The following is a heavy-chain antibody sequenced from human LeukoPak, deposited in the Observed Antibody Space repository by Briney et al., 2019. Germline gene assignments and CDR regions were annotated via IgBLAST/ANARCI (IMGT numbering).Heavy chain of an antibody. V-gene: IGHV3-33*01. D-gene: IGHD3-10*01. CDR2: IWYDGSNK. J-gene: IGHJ4*02. CDR3: ARTTTPHYYGSGSYALGY. CDR1: GFTFSSYG. Sequence: GGSLRLSCAVSGFTFSSYGMHWVRQAPGKGLEWVAVIWYDGSNKYYADSVKGRFTISRDNSKNTLYLQMSSLSTEDTAVYYCARTTTPHYYGSGSYALGYWGQGTLVTVPS.